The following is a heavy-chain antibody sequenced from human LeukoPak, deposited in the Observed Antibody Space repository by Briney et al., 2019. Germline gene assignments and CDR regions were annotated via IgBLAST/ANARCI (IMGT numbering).Heavy chain of an antibody. Sequence: PSETLSLTCTVSGGSISSGGYYWSWIRQHPGKGLEWIGYIYYSGSTYYNPSLKSRVTISVDTSKNQFSLKLSSVTAAATAVYYCARYCSSTSCYPSGYYYYYGMDVWGKGTTVTVSS. CDR1: GGSISSGGYY. V-gene: IGHV4-31*03. D-gene: IGHD2-2*01. CDR2: IYYSGST. J-gene: IGHJ6*04. CDR3: ARYCSSTSCYPSGYYYYYGMDV.